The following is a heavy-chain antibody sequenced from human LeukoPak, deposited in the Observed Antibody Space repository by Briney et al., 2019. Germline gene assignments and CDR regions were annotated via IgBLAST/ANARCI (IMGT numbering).Heavy chain of an antibody. CDR1: GYTFTSYG. Sequence: GASVKVSCKASGYTFTSYGISWVRQAPGQGLEWMGIINPSGGSTSYAQKFQGRVTMTRDTSTSTVYMELSSLRSEDTAVYYCARTSPTLHSLFFDPWGQGTLVTVSS. D-gene: IGHD2-2*01. CDR2: INPSGGST. V-gene: IGHV1-46*01. CDR3: ARTSPTLHSLFFDP. J-gene: IGHJ5*02.